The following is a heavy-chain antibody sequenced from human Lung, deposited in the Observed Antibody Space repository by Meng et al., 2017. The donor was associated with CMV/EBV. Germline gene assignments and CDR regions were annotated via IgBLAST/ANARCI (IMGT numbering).Heavy chain of an antibody. V-gene: IGHV1-18*01. CDR2: INAYNGDT. D-gene: IGHD1-26*01. Sequence: QAQMVRSGGEGKRPGAPVKVSCKASGYTFSNYGITWVRQAPGQGLEWMGWINAYNGDTNYAQTLQGRVTMTTDTSTSTAYMELRSLRSDDTAVYYCARVEVGITSGDYWGQGTLVTVSS. CDR1: GYTFSNYG. J-gene: IGHJ4*02. CDR3: ARVEVGITSGDY.